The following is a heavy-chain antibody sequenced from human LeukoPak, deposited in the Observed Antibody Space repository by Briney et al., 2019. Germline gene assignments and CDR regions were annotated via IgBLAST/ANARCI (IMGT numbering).Heavy chain of an antibody. J-gene: IGHJ4*02. CDR3: ARSPRYSSSWYSGY. V-gene: IGHV1-69*05. Sequence: ASVKVSCKASGGTFSSYAISWVRQAPGQGLEWMGGIIPIFGTANYAQKFQGRVTITTDESTSTAYMELRSLRSDDTAVYYCARSPRYSSSWYSGYWGQGTLVTVSS. D-gene: IGHD6-13*01. CDR2: IIPIFGTA. CDR1: GGTFSSYA.